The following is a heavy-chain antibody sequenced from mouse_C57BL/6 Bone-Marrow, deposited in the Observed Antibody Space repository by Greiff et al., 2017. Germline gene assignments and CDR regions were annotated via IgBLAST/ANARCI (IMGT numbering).Heavy chain of an antibody. J-gene: IGHJ1*03. CDR2: ILPGSGST. D-gene: IGHD2-4*01. V-gene: IGHV1-9*01. Sequence: QVQLKESGAELMKPGASVKLSCKATGYTFTGYWIEWVKQRPGHGLEWIGEILPGSGSTNYNEKFKGKATFTADTSSNTAYMQVSSLTTEDSAIYYCARCDYDGYWYFDVWGTGTTVTVSS. CDR1: GYTFTGYW. CDR3: ARCDYDGYWYFDV.